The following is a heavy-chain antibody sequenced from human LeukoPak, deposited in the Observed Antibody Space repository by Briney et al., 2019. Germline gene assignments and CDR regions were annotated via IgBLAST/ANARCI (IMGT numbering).Heavy chain of an antibody. CDR3: ARDGSGMGDFDY. D-gene: IGHD3-10*01. J-gene: IGHJ4*02. V-gene: IGHV3-30-3*01. CDR2: ISYDGSNK. Sequence: PGGSLRLSCAASGFTFSSYAMHWVRQAPRKGLEWVAVISYDGSNKYYADSVKGRFTISRDNSKNTLYLQMNSLRAEDTAVYYCARDGSGMGDFDYWGQGTLVTVSS. CDR1: GFTFSSYA.